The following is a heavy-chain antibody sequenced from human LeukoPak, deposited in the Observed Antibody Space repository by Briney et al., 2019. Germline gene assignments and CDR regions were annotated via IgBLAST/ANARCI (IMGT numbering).Heavy chain of an antibody. Sequence: SETLSLTCAVFGGSHTNYYWSWIRQPPGKGLEWIGEINHSGSTNFNPSLMSRVTISVDTSKNQFFLKLGSVTAADTAVYYCARHKTRTRAFDIWGQGTMVTVSS. J-gene: IGHJ3*02. CDR3: ARHKTRTRAFDI. V-gene: IGHV4-34*01. CDR1: GGSHTNYY. CDR2: INHSGST. D-gene: IGHD1-14*01.